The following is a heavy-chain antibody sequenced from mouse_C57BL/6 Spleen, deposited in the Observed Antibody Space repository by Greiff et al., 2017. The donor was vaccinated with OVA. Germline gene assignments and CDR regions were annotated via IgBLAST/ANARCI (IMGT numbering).Heavy chain of an antibody. V-gene: IGHV2-5*01. CDR1: GFSLTSYG. CDR2: IWRGGST. Sequence: VKLQESGPGLVQPSQSLSITCTVSGFSLTSYGVHWVRQSPGKGLEWLGVIWRGGSTDYNAAFMSRLSITKDNSKSQVFFKMNSLQADDTAIYYCAKKGYYGSSLGFAYWGQGTLVTVSA. J-gene: IGHJ3*01. CDR3: AKKGYYGSSLGFAY. D-gene: IGHD1-1*01.